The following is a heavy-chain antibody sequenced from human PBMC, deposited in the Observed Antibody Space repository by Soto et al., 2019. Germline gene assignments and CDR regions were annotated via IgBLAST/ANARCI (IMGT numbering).Heavy chain of an antibody. D-gene: IGHD2-2*01. Sequence: GGSLRLSCAASGFTFSSYAMSWVRQAPGKGLEWVSAISGSGGSTYYADSVKGRFTISRDNSKKTLYLQMNSLRAVDTAVYYCANSMVGCSSTSCYGYYYYMDVWGKGTTVTVSS. CDR3: ANSMVGCSSTSCYGYYYYMDV. V-gene: IGHV3-23*01. CDR1: GFTFSSYA. CDR2: ISGSGGST. J-gene: IGHJ6*03.